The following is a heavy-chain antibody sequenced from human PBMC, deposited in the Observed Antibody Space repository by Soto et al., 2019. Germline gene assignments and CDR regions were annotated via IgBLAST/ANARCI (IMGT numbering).Heavy chain of an antibody. CDR3: ERVWFGELTANYYYYNGMDD. CDR1: GFTFSSYE. D-gene: IGHD3-10*01. J-gene: IGHJ6*02. V-gene: IGHV3-48*03. Sequence: GGSLRLSCAASGFTFSSYEMNWVRQAPGKGLEWVSYISSSGSTIYYADSVKGRFTISRDNAKNSLYLQMNSLRAEDTAVYYCERVWFGELTANYYYYNGMDDWGQGTTVTVSS. CDR2: ISSSGSTI.